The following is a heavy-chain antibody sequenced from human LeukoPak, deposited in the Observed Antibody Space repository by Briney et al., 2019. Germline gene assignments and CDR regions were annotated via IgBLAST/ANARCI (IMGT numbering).Heavy chain of an antibody. CDR2: ISGSGVST. V-gene: IGHV3-23*01. CDR3: AKSAAGCGNDCGHYYYYMDV. CDR1: GFTFSSYA. D-gene: IGHD5-12*01. Sequence: PGGSLRLSCAASGFTFSSYAISWVRQAPGKGLEWVSAISGSGVSTYYADSVKGRFTISRDQSKNTVHLQMNSLRAEDTAVYHCAKSAAGCGNDCGHYYYYMDVWGEGTTVTVSS. J-gene: IGHJ6*03.